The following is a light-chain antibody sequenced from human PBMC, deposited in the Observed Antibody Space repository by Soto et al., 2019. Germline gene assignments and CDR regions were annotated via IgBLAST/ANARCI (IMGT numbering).Light chain of an antibody. J-gene: IGLJ2*01. CDR3: AAWDDNLDGVL. V-gene: IGLV2-8*01. CDR1: SSDVGGYNY. CDR2: EVS. Sequence: QSVLTQPPSASGSPGQSVTISCTGTSSDVGGYNYVSWYQQHPGKAPKLMFYEVSKRPSGVPDRFSGSKSGNTASLTVSGLQAEDEADYYCAAWDDNLDGVLFGGGTKLTVL.